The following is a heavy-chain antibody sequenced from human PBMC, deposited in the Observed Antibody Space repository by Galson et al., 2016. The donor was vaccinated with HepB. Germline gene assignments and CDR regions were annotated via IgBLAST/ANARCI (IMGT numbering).Heavy chain of an antibody. V-gene: IGHV3-23*01. D-gene: IGHD3-9*01. CDR2: IGGTGTTT. J-gene: IGHJ4*02. CDR3: AKAAYDTSRAHFDY. Sequence: SLRLSCAASGFTFHNYVISWVRQAPGKGLEWVSGIGGTGTTTYCADSVKGRFTISRDNSRNTLYLQMNLLRADDTAIYYCAKAAYDTSRAHFDYWGQGTLVTVSS. CDR1: GFTFHNYV.